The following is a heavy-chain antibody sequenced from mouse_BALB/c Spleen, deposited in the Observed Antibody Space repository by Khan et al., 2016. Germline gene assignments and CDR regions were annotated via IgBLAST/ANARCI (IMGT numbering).Heavy chain of an antibody. CDR1: GYTFTSYW. D-gene: IGHD2-14*01. CDR2: INPSTGYT. J-gene: IGHJ4*01. CDR3: TRSVRLYAMDY. Sequence: QVQLKQSGAELAKPGASVKMSCKASGYTFTSYWMHWVKQRPGQGLEWIGYINPSTGYTEYNEKFKDKATLTADTSSSTAYMQLSSLTSEDSAVYYCTRSVRLYAMDYWGQGTSVTVSS. V-gene: IGHV1-7*01.